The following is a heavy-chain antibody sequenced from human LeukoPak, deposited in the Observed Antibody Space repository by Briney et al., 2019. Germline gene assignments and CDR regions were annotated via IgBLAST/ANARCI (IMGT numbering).Heavy chain of an antibody. V-gene: IGHV4-39*01. CDR2: IYYSGST. Sequence: LENLSLTCTVSGVSISSSSYYWGWIRQPPGKGLEWIGSIYYSGSTYYNPSLKSRVTISVDTSKNQFSLNLSSVTAADTAVYYCARLYYDSSGYYQICYFDYWGQGTLVTVSS. CDR1: GVSISSSSYY. J-gene: IGHJ4*02. D-gene: IGHD3-22*01. CDR3: ARLYYDSSGYYQICYFDY.